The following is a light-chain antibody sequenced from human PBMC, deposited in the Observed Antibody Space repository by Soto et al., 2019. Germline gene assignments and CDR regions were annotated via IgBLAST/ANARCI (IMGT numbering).Light chain of an antibody. CDR2: EVT. CDR1: SSDVGGYNY. J-gene: IGLJ2*01. Sequence: QSALTQPASVSGSLGQSITISCTGTSSDVGGYNYVSWYQQHPGKDPKVVIFEVTNRPSGVSSRFSGSKSGNPASLTVSGLQAEDEGDYYCSSYTSSSTVVFGGGTKLTVL. CDR3: SSYTSSSTVV. V-gene: IGLV2-14*01.